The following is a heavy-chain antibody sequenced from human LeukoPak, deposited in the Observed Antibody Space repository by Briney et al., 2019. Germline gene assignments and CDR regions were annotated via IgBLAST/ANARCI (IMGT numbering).Heavy chain of an antibody. D-gene: IGHD6-19*01. J-gene: IGHJ5*02. V-gene: IGHV1-69*05. CDR3: AREHGYSSGWYFVGPSEQESYNWFDP. CDR2: IIPIFGTA. Sequence: SVKVSCKASGGTFSSYAISWVRQAPGQGLEWMGGIIPIFGTANYAQKFQGRVTMTTDESTSTAYMELSSLRSEGTAVYYCAREHGYSSGWYFVGPSEQESYNWFDPWGQGTLVTVSS. CDR1: GGTFSSYA.